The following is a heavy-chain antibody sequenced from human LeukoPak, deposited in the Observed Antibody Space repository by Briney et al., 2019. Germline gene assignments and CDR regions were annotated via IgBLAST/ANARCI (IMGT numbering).Heavy chain of an antibody. V-gene: IGHV3-23*01. CDR1: GFTFSSAA. J-gene: IGHJ4*02. CDR2: VSGSGGST. D-gene: IGHD6-13*01. Sequence: GESLTLSCAASGFTFSSAAMTWVRQPPGKGLEWVAAVSGSGGSTYYADSVKGRFTISRDNSKNTLYLQMNSLRAEATAVYYCAKSESGYSSSWYFDYWGQGTLVTVSS. CDR3: AKSESGYSSSWYFDY.